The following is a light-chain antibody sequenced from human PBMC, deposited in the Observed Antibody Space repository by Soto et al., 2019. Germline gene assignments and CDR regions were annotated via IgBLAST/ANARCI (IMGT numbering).Light chain of an antibody. CDR2: SAS. Sequence: EIVMTQSPATLSVSPGERATLSCRASQSVRSSLAWYQQRPGQAPRLLIYSASTRAPGIPVRFSGSGSETDFTLTISSLQSEDFAVYYCQQYNSWPPITFGQGTRLEIK. J-gene: IGKJ5*01. CDR1: QSVRSS. V-gene: IGKV3-15*01. CDR3: QQYNSWPPIT.